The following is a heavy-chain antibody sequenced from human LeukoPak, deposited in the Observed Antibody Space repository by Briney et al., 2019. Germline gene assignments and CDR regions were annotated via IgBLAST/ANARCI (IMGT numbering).Heavy chain of an antibody. Sequence: GGSLRLSCAASGFTFSSYTMNWVRQPPGKGLEWVSSISSSSSYIYYADSVKGRFTISRDNAKNSLYLQMNSLRAEDTAVYYCARDRQWELRGYFDYWGQGTLVTVSS. CDR3: ARDRQWELRGYFDY. V-gene: IGHV3-21*01. J-gene: IGHJ4*02. CDR1: GFTFSSYT. CDR2: ISSSSSYI. D-gene: IGHD1-26*01.